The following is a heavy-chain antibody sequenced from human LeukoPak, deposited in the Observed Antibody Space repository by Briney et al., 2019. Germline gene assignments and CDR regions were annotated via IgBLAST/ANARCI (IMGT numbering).Heavy chain of an antibody. CDR2: ISDNGGSI. J-gene: IGHJ4*02. CDR3: ATSPGIAVAGTFHY. CDR1: GFTFSSFG. V-gene: IGHV3-23*01. Sequence: GGTLRLSCAASGFTFSSFGMTWVRQAPGKGLEWVSAISDNGGSIFYADSVKGRFTISRDNSKNSLYLQMNSLRAEDTAVYYCATSPGIAVAGTFHYWGQGTLVTVSS. D-gene: IGHD6-19*01.